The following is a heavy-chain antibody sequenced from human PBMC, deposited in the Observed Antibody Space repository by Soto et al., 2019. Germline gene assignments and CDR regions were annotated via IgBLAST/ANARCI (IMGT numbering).Heavy chain of an antibody. V-gene: IGHV4-31*03. D-gene: IGHD3-3*02. Sequence: QVQLQESGPGLVKPSQTLSLTCTVSGGSISSGYYWRWIRQHPVKGMEWIGYIYYSGNTYYNPSLTSRVSISLDTSKSQFSLKLDSVTAADTAVYYCARDAPVALGGPNSMDVWGQGTTVTVSS. CDR1: GGSISSGYY. J-gene: IGHJ6*02. CDR2: IYYSGNT. CDR3: ARDAPVALGGPNSMDV.